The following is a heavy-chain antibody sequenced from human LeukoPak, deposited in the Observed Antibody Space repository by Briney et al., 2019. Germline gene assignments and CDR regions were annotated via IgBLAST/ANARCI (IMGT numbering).Heavy chain of an antibody. J-gene: IGHJ4*02. CDR1: GGSISSGDYY. D-gene: IGHD3-22*01. Sequence: SRTLSLTCTVSGGSISSGDYYWSWIRQPPGKGREWIGYIYYSGSTYYNPSLKSRVTISVDTSKNQFSLKLSSVTAADTAVYYCARGALYYYDSSGHPTQGHFDYWGQGTLVTVSS. V-gene: IGHV4-30-4*08. CDR2: IYYSGST. CDR3: ARGALYYYDSSGHPTQGHFDY.